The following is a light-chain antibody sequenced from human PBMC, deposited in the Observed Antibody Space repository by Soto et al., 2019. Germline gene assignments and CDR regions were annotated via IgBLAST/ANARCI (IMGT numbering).Light chain of an antibody. J-gene: IGLJ1*01. Sequence: QSALTHPASVSGAPGQSITISCTGTSSDVGGYNYVSWYQQHPGKAPKLMIYDASNRPSGVSNRFSGSKSGNTASLTISGLQAEDEADYYCSSYTSSSTLYVFGTGTKVTV. CDR2: DAS. CDR1: SSDVGGYNY. CDR3: SSYTSSSTLYV. V-gene: IGLV2-14*01.